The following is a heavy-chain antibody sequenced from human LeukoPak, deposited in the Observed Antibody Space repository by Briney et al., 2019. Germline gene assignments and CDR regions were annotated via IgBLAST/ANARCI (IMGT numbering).Heavy chain of an antibody. CDR2: IYYSGST. CDR1: GGSISSGGYY. J-gene: IGHJ4*02. Sequence: SQTLSLTCTVSGGSISSGGYYWSWIRQHPGKGLEWIGYIYYSGSTYYNPSLKSRVTISADTSKNQFSLKLSSVTAADTAVYYCARGLFNSLPVRGYYFDYWGQGTLVTVSS. V-gene: IGHV4-31*03. D-gene: IGHD3-10*01. CDR3: ARGLFNSLPVRGYYFDY.